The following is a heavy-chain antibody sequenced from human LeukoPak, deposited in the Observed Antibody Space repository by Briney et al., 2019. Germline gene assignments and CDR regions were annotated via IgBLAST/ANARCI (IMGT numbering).Heavy chain of an antibody. Sequence: PSDTLSLTCTVSGGSISSVGYDWSWIRLHPGKGLDWIGYIYYSGSTYYNPSLKSRVTISVDTSKNQFSLKLSSVTAADTAVYYCARNKVGATIDYWGQGTLVTVSS. D-gene: IGHD1-26*01. J-gene: IGHJ4*02. CDR2: IYYSGST. CDR1: GGSISSVGYD. CDR3: ARNKVGATIDY. V-gene: IGHV4-31*03.